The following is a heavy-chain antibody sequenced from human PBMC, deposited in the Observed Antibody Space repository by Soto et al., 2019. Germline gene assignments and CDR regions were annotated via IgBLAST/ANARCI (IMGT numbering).Heavy chain of an antibody. Sequence: QVQLVQSGAEVKKPGASVKVSCKASGYTFTSYGISWARQAPGQGLEWMGWISAYNGNTNYAQNLQGRVTMTTDTSTSTAYMGLRRLRSDDTAVYYCGRVYVTTVTTGGDYWGRGTLVTVSS. J-gene: IGHJ4*02. CDR2: ISAYNGNT. CDR1: GYTFTSYG. D-gene: IGHD4-17*01. CDR3: GRVYVTTVTTGGDY. V-gene: IGHV1-18*01.